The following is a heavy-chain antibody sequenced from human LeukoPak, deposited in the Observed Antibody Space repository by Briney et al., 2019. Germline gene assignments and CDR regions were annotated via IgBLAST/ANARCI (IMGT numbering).Heavy chain of an antibody. D-gene: IGHD1-26*01. CDR2: IYYSGST. CDR3: ARGKGGSYPYYFDY. CDR1: GGSISSGDYY. Sequence: SETLSLTCTVSGGSISSGDYYWSWIRQPPGKGLEWIGYIYYSGSTYYNPSLKSRVTISVDTSKNQFSLKLSSMTAADTAVYYCARGKGGSYPYYFDYWGQGTLVTVSS. V-gene: IGHV4-30-4*08. J-gene: IGHJ4*02.